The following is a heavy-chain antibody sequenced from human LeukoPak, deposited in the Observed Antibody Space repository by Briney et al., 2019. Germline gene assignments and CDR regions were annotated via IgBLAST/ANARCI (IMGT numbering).Heavy chain of an antibody. D-gene: IGHD6-13*01. V-gene: IGHV3-15*01. CDR3: TTPPYSNTDLRGY. Sequence: GGSLRLSCAASGFTLSNAWMSWVRQAPGKGLEWVCRIKSKTDGGTTDYAAPVKGRFTISRDDSKNTLFLQMNSLRTEDTAVYYCTTPPYSNTDLRGYWGQGTLVSVSS. J-gene: IGHJ4*02. CDR1: GFTLSNAW. CDR2: IKSKTDGGTT.